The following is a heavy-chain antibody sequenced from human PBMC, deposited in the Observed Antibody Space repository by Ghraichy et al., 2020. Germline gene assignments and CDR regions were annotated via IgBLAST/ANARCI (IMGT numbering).Heavy chain of an antibody. CDR1: GGSISSSSYY. CDR2: MYYSGST. CDR3: ARRPHPYSSGRGYT. J-gene: IGHJ5*02. V-gene: IGHV4-39*01. D-gene: IGHD3-22*01. Sequence: SETLSLTCTVSGGSISSSSYYWGWIRQPPGKGLEWIGTMYYSGSTYYNPSLKSRVTISVDTAKNQFSLKLSSVTAADAAVYYCARRPHPYSSGRGYTWGQGTLVTVSS.